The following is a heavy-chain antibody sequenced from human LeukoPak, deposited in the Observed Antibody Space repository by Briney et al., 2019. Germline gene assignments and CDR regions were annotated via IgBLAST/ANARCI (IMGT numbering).Heavy chain of an antibody. J-gene: IGHJ4*02. CDR2: INSDGSSA. CDR1: GFTFSSYW. D-gene: IGHD3-22*01. CDR3: AKCYYDSSGYYPFDY. Sequence: GGSLRLSCAASGFTFSSYWMHWVRQAPGKGLVWVSRINSDGSSASYADSVKGRFTISRDNAKNTLYLQMNSLRAEDTAVYYCAKCYYDSSGYYPFDYWGQGTLVTVSS. V-gene: IGHV3-74*01.